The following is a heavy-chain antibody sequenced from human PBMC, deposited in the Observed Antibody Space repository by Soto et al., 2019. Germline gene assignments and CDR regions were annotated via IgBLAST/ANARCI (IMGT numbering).Heavy chain of an antibody. D-gene: IGHD2-2*01. Sequence: SVKVSCKASGGTFSSYAISWVRQAPGQGLEWMAGIIPIFGTASYAQKFQGRVTMTADESTSTAYMELGSLRSEDTAVYYCARDMPAAPLSTLHYYGMDVWGQGTTVTVSS. CDR1: GGTFSSYA. V-gene: IGHV1-69*13. CDR2: IIPIFGTA. CDR3: ARDMPAAPLSTLHYYGMDV. J-gene: IGHJ6*02.